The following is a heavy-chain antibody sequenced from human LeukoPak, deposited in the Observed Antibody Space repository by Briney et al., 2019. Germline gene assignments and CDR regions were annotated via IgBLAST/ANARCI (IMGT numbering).Heavy chain of an antibody. CDR1: GGSFSGYY. CDR3: ARGRGGGQPGCR. D-gene: IGHD1-26*01. V-gene: IGHV4-34*01. CDR2: INHSGST. Sequence: LETLSLTCAVYGGSFSGYYWSWIRQPPGKGLEWIGEINHSGSTNYNPSLKSRVTISVDTSKNQFSLKLSSVTAADTAVYYCARGRGGGQPGCRWGQGTLVTVSS. J-gene: IGHJ4*02.